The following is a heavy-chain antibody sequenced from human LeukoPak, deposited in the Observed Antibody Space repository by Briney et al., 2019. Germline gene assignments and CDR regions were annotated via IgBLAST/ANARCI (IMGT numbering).Heavy chain of an antibody. D-gene: IGHD2-15*01. V-gene: IGHV3-66*02. CDR1: GFTVSANY. J-gene: IGHJ6*03. Sequence: GGSLRLSCEASGFTVSANYMNWVRQAPGKGLEWVSIIYSGATTYYADSVKGRFTISRDNSKNTLYLQMNSLRAEDTAVYYCANAAFPYYMDVWGKGTAVTVSS. CDR2: IYSGATT. CDR3: ANAAFPYYMDV.